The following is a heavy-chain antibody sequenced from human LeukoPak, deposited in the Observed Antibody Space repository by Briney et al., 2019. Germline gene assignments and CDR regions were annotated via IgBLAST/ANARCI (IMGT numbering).Heavy chain of an antibody. CDR3: ARDQGIVATINFDY. CDR1: VGTFSSYA. Sequence: ASVKVSCKASVGTFSSYAISWVRQAPGQGLEWMGRIIPILGIANYAQKFQGRVTITADKSTSTAYMELSSLRSEDTAVYYCARDQGIVATINFDYWGQGTLVTVSS. D-gene: IGHD5-12*01. V-gene: IGHV1-69*04. J-gene: IGHJ4*02. CDR2: IIPILGIA.